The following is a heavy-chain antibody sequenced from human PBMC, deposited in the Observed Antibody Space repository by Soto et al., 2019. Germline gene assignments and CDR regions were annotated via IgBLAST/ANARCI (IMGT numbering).Heavy chain of an antibody. J-gene: IGHJ4*02. CDR3: AREEPSGEGAYDY. D-gene: IGHD1-26*01. CDR2: ISYDGSNK. Sequence: QVQLVESGGGVVQPGRSLRLSGAASGFTFSSYAMHWVRQAPGKGLEWVAVISYDGSNKYYADSVKGRFTISRDNSKNTLYLQMNSLRAEDTAVYYCAREEPSGEGAYDYWGQGTLVTVSS. V-gene: IGHV3-30-3*01. CDR1: GFTFSSYA.